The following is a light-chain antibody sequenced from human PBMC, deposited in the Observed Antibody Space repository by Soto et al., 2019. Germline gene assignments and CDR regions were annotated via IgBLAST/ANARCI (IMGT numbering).Light chain of an antibody. V-gene: IGLV2-14*01. J-gene: IGLJ1*01. CDR2: RVT. CDR3: FSHRSGDSHV. CDR1: SSDVGGYNY. Sequence: QSALTQPASVSGSPGQSITISCTGTSSDVGGYNYVSWYQQYPGKAPKLMIYRVTNRPSGVSNRFSGSKTGNTASLTISGLQAEDEAYYYCFSHRSGDSHVFGTGTKVTVL.